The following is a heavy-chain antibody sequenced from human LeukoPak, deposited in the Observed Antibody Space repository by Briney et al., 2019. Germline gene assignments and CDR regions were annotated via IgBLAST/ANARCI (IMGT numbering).Heavy chain of an antibody. V-gene: IGHV4-59*12. Sequence: SETLSLTCSVSGGSISSYYWNWIRQTPGKGLEWIGYIYYSGSTNYNPSLKSRVTISVDTSKNQFSLKLSSVTAADTAVYYCARGLRPRSSWYFDRHYYYYYYMDVWGKGTTVTVSS. CDR2: IYYSGST. D-gene: IGHD6-13*01. CDR1: GGSISSYY. CDR3: ARGLRPRSSWYFDRHYYYYYYMDV. J-gene: IGHJ6*03.